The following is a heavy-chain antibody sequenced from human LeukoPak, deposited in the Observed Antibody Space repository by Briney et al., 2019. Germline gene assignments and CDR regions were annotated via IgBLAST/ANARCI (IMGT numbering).Heavy chain of an antibody. CDR3: ARAEGYSSWYYSYYYYGMDV. CDR2: INPNSGGT. CDR1: GYTFTGYY. Sequence: GASVKVSCKASGYTFTGYYMHWVRQAPGQGLEWMGWINPNSGGTNYAQKFQGRVTMTRDTSISTAYMELSRLRSDDTAVYYCARAEGYSSWYYSYYYYGMDVWGQGTTVTVSS. J-gene: IGHJ6*02. D-gene: IGHD6-13*01. V-gene: IGHV1-2*02.